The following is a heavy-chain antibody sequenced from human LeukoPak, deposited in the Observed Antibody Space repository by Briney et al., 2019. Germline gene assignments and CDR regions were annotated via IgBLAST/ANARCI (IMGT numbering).Heavy chain of an antibody. CDR1: GGSISLSYYY. D-gene: IGHD6-19*01. CDR3: ARGTLYSGWSYYFDY. J-gene: IGHJ4*02. V-gene: IGHV4-39*07. Sequence: SETLSLTCSVSGGSISLSYYYWGWIRQPPGKAQEWIGSVYYSGTTSYNPSLKSRVTISVDMSKNHFSLRLSSVTAADTAMYYCARGTLYSGWSYYFDYWGQGSQVTVSS. CDR2: VYYSGTT.